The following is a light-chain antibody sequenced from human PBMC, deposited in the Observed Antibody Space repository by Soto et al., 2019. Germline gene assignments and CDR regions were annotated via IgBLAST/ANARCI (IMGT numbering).Light chain of an antibody. Sequence: DIQMTQSPSSLSASVGDRVTITCQASQDIRYYLNWYQKKPGKAPKLLIYDASNLETGVPSRFSRSGHGKDFTFTISSLQPEDIATYFCQQYDDLLLTFGGGTKVEIK. CDR1: QDIRYY. CDR2: DAS. CDR3: QQYDDLLLT. V-gene: IGKV1-33*01. J-gene: IGKJ4*01.